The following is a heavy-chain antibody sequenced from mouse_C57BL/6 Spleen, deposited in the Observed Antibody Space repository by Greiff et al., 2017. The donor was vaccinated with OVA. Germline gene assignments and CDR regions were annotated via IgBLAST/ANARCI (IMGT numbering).Heavy chain of an antibody. CDR1: GYAFSSSW. J-gene: IGHJ2*01. CDR3: AREGTVVAPRDY. D-gene: IGHD1-1*01. Sequence: QVQLQQSGPELVKPGASVKISCKASGYAFSSSWMNWVKQRPGKGLEWIGRIYPGDGDTNYNGKFKGKATLTADKSSSTAYMQLSSLTSEDSAVYFCAREGTVVAPRDYWGQGTTLTVSS. CDR2: IYPGDGDT. V-gene: IGHV1-82*01.